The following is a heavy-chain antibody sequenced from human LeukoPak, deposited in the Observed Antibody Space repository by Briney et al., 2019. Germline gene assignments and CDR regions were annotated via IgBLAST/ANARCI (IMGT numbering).Heavy chain of an antibody. V-gene: IGHV4-30-4*08. J-gene: IGHJ4*02. D-gene: IGHD1-26*01. Sequence: PSETLSLTRTVSGGSISIGDYYWSWIRQTPGKGLEWIGYIYYSGSTYYNPSLKSRVFISGDTSKNQFSLKLSSVTAADTAVYYCARTKWELLFDYWGQGTLVTVSS. CDR2: IYYSGST. CDR3: ARTKWELLFDY. CDR1: GGSISIGDYY.